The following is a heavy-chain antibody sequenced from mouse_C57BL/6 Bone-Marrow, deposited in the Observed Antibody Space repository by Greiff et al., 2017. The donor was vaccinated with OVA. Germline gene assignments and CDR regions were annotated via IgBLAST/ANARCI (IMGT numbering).Heavy chain of an antibody. J-gene: IGHJ2*01. D-gene: IGHD2-5*01. V-gene: IGHV1-69*01. Sequence: QVQLQQPGAELVMPGASVKLSCKASGYTFTSYWMHWVKQRPGQGLEWIGEIDPSDSYTNYNQKFKGKSTLTVDKSSSTAYMQLSSLTSEDSAVYYWARSYYSNLDYWGQGTTLTVSS. CDR2: IDPSDSYT. CDR3: ARSYYSNLDY. CDR1: GYTFTSYW.